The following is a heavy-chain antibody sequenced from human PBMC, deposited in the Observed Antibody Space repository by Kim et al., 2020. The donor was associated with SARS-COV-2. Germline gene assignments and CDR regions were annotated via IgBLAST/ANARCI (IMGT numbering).Heavy chain of an antibody. CDR3: ARAYCSGGSCYSHAFDI. Sequence: SETLSLTCAVYGGSFSGYYWSWIRQPPGKGLEWIGEINHSGSTNYNPSLKSRVTISVDTSKNQFSLKLSSVTAADTAVYYCARAYCSGGSCYSHAFDIWGQGTMVTVSS. D-gene: IGHD2-15*01. J-gene: IGHJ3*02. CDR1: GGSFSGYY. V-gene: IGHV4-34*01. CDR2: INHSGST.